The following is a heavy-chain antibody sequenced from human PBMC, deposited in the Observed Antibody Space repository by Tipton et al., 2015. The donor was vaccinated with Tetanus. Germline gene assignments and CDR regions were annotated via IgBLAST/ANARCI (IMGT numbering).Heavy chain of an antibody. D-gene: IGHD4-23*01. V-gene: IGHV4-59*01. Sequence: LRLSCTVSGGSISSYYWSWVRQPPGKGLEWIGYIDYSGSTNYNPSLKSRVTISIDTSKKQFSLNLSSVTAADTAVYFCARCPYGGVSVTLFYWCQGILVTVSS. CDR2: IDYSGST. CDR1: GGSISSYY. J-gene: IGHJ4*02. CDR3: ARCPYGGVSVTLFY.